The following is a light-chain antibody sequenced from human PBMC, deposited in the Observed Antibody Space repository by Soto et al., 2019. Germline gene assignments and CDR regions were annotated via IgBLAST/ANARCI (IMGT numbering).Light chain of an antibody. CDR1: QSVSSSH. Sequence: EIVLTQSPATLSLSPGERATLSCRASQSVSSSHLAWYQQKPGQAPRLLIYGASTRPTGIPDRFSGSGSGTDFTLTISRLEPEDLAVYYCQRYGTSSLTFGGGTKVDIK. J-gene: IGKJ4*01. CDR3: QRYGTSSLT. V-gene: IGKV3-20*01. CDR2: GAS.